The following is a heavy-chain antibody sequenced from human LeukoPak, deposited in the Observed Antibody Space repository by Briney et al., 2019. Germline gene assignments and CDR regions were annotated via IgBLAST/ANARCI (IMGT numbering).Heavy chain of an antibody. CDR1: GFTFGEYA. CDR2: ISYDGRQK. D-gene: IGHD3-3*01. V-gene: IGHV3-30-3*01. J-gene: IGHJ4*02. CDR3: ARVFLERLTSGYFDN. Sequence: PGGSLRLSCAASGFTFGEYAMHWVRQAPGKGLEWVAVISYDGRQKFYGDSVKGRFTISRDNPKNTVYLQMNSLRNDDTAVYYCARVFLERLTSGYFDNWGQGTLVTVSS.